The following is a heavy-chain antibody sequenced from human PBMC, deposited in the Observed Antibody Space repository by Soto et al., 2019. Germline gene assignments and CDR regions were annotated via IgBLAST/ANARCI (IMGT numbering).Heavy chain of an antibody. CDR2: IYHSGYS. D-gene: IGHD3-16*01. V-gene: IGHV4-31*03. J-gene: IGHJ4*01. CDR1: GVSVNDGGYY. Sequence: PSETLSLTCTVSGVSVNDGGYYWNWIRQHPGRGLEYIGYIYHSGYSYSNPSLESRFTLSLETSKNQFSLTVTSVTAADTAVYYCAGQRGGGYFDSWGLGTLVTVSS. CDR3: AGQRGGGYFDS.